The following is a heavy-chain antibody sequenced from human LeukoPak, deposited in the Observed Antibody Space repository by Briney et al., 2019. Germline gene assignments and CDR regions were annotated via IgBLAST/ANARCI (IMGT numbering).Heavy chain of an antibody. CDR2: NNPNSGGT. CDR1: GYTFTGYY. D-gene: IGHD6-19*01. CDR3: ARVRYSSGWYCEDY. Sequence: ASVKVSCKASGYTFTGYYMHWMRQAPGQGLEWMGWNNPNSGGTNYAQKFQGRVTITRDTSISTAYMELSRLRSDDTAVYYCARVRYSSGWYCEDYWGQGTLVTVSS. V-gene: IGHV1-2*02. J-gene: IGHJ4*02.